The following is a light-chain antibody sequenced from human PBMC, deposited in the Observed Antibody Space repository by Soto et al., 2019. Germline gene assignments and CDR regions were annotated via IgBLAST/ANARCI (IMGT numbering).Light chain of an antibody. CDR2: AAS. V-gene: IGKV3-20*01. CDR3: QQYGNSITWT. Sequence: EVVLTQSPGTVSLSPGERATLSCRASQSVTNNYLAWYQQKAGQAPRLLIYAASSRATGIPDRFSGSGSGTDFTLSIRRLEPEDFAVDYCQQYGNSITWTFGQGTKVEIK. J-gene: IGKJ1*01. CDR1: QSVTNNY.